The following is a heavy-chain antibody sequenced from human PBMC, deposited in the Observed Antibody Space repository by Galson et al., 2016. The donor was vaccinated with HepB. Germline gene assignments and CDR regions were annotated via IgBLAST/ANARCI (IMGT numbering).Heavy chain of an antibody. CDR1: GFTFSSYA. CDR2: ISNDGSDK. J-gene: IGHJ3*02. D-gene: IGHD3-3*01. V-gene: IGHV3-30*04. Sequence: SLRLSCAASGFTFSSYAMHWVRQAPGKGLEWVAVISNDGSDKYYPDSVKGRFTISRDNSKNTLYLQMNSLRAEDTAVYYCARDQLLPITILNDAFDIWGQGTMVTVSS. CDR3: ARDQLLPITILNDAFDI.